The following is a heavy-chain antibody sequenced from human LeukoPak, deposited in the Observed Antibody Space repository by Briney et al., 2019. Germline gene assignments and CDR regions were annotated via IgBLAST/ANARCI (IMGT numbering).Heavy chain of an antibody. D-gene: IGHD6-19*01. V-gene: IGHV3-23*01. Sequence: PGGSLRPSCAASGFTFSSYAMSWVRQAPGKGLEWVSAISGSGGSTYYADSVKGRFTISRDNSKNTLYLQMNSLRAEDTAVYYCATYSSGYLYFDYWGQGTLVTVSS. CDR3: ATYSSGYLYFDY. J-gene: IGHJ4*02. CDR1: GFTFSSYA. CDR2: ISGSGGST.